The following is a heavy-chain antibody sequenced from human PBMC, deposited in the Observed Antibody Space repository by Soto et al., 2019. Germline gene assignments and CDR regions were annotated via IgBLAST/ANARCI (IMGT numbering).Heavy chain of an antibody. D-gene: IGHD3-16*02. CDR2: INHSGST. J-gene: IGHJ4*02. V-gene: IGHV4-34*01. Sequence: QVQLQQWGAGLLKPSETLSLTCAVYGGSFSGYYWSWIRQPPGKGLEWIGEINHSGSTNYNPSLKSRVPISVDTSKNQFSLKLSSVTAADTAVYYCARGWGYDYVWGSYRYHPKEYYFDYWGQGTLVTVSS. CDR1: GGSFSGYY. CDR3: ARGWGYDYVWGSYRYHPKEYYFDY.